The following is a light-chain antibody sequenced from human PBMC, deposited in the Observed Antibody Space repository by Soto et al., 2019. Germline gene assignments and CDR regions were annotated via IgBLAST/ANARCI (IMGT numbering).Light chain of an antibody. V-gene: IGKV3-20*01. J-gene: IGKJ1*01. CDR2: AAS. CDR1: QSVSSNK. Sequence: DTVWTQSPATVSLSPGDSATLPCRASQSVSSNKLAWYQQKPGQAPRLLIYAASSRATGIPDRFSGSGSGTDFTLTIYRLEPEDFAVYYCQDHGTSWTVGQGTKVDIK. CDR3: QDHGTSWT.